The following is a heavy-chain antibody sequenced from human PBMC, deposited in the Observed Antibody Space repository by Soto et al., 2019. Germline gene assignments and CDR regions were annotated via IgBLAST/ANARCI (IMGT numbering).Heavy chain of an antibody. CDR3: ARVGTIFGVANNWFDP. V-gene: IGHV4-30-4*01. D-gene: IGHD3-3*01. CDR1: GGSISSGDYY. CDR2: IYYSGST. Sequence: SETLSLTCTVSGGSISSGDYYWSWIRQPPGKGLEWIGYIYYSGSTYYNPSLKSRVTISVDTSKNQFSLKLSSVTAADTAVYYCARVGTIFGVANNWFDPWGQGTLVTVSS. J-gene: IGHJ5*02.